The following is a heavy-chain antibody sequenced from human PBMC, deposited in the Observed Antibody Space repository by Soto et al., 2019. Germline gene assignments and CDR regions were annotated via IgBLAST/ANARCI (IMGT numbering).Heavy chain of an antibody. V-gene: IGHV1-69*01. CDR1: GGTFSSYS. J-gene: IGHJ5*02. CDR3: ASGPPERTSWFDP. Sequence: QVQLVQSGAVVQKPGSSVKVSCKASGGTFSSYSVSWVRQAPGQGLEYMGGIIPMFGTTNYAQKFQGRVTITADEATTKAYMELRSLRSLDTAVDYCASGPPERTSWFDPWGQGSLVTVSS. CDR2: IIPMFGTT.